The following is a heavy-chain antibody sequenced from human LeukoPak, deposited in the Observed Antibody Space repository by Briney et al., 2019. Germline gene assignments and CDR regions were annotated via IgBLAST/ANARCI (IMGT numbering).Heavy chain of an antibody. Sequence: SETLSLTCIVSGDSIRSNNYYWALIRQPPGKGLEWIGSIHYSGTPYYSPSLKSRVTISVDTSKNQFSLKLSSVTAADTAVYYCARDNWNYGSSMDVWGQGTTVTVSS. D-gene: IGHD1-7*01. CDR1: GDSIRSNNYY. CDR3: ARDNWNYGSSMDV. V-gene: IGHV4-39*07. J-gene: IGHJ6*02. CDR2: IHYSGTP.